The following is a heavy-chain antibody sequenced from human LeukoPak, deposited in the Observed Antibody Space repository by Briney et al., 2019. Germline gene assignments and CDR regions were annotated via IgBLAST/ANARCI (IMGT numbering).Heavy chain of an antibody. CDR2: IYYSGST. CDR1: GGSISSSSYY. CDR3: ASQFAGFDY. J-gene: IGHJ4*02. D-gene: IGHD5-24*01. Sequence: SETLSLTCTVSGGSISSSSYYWGWIRQPPGKGLEWIVSIYYSGSTYYNPSLKSRVTISVDTSKDQFSLKLSSVTAADTAVYYCASQFAGFDYWGQGNLVTVSS. V-gene: IGHV4-39*07.